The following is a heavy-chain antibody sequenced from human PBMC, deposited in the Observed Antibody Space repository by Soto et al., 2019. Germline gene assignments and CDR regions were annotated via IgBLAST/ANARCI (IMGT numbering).Heavy chain of an antibody. CDR2: IYYSGST. CDR1: GGSISSSSYY. Sequence: QLQLQESGPGLVKPSETLSLTCTVSGGSISSSSYYWGWIRQPPGKGLEWIGSIYYSGSTYYNPSLKSRVTISVDTSKNQFSLKLRSVTAADTAVYYCARHSPHLGSGYWGQGTLVTVSS. CDR3: ARHSPHLGSGY. J-gene: IGHJ4*02. D-gene: IGHD3-10*01. V-gene: IGHV4-39*01.